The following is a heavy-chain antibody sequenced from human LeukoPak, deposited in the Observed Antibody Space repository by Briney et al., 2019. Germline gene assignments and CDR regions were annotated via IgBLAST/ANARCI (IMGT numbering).Heavy chain of an antibody. V-gene: IGHV4-31*03. D-gene: IGHD4-17*01. CDR2: IYYTGTT. CDR1: GGSISSGGCY. CDR3: ARASLTTVTPDDAFDI. Sequence: SQTLSLTCTVSGGSISSGGCYWSWIRQHPGKGLEWIGYIYYTGTTFYNPSLKSRVAISVDTSKNQFSLKLTSVTAADTAVYYCARASLTTVTPDDAFDIWGQGTMVTVSS. J-gene: IGHJ3*02.